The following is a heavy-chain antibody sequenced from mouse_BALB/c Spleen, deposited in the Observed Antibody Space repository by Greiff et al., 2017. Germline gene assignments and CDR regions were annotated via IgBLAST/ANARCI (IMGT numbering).Heavy chain of an antibody. CDR3: ARRGTTGWYFDV. D-gene: IGHD2-13*01. V-gene: IGHV5-6*02. CDR2: ISSGGSYT. J-gene: IGHJ1*01. Sequence: DVMLVESGGDLVKPGGSLKLSCAASGFTFSSYGMSWVRQTPDKRLEWVATISSGGSYTYYPDSVKGRFTISRDNAKNTLYLQMSSLKSEDTAMYYCARRGTTGWYFDVWGAGTTVTVSS. CDR1: GFTFSSYG.